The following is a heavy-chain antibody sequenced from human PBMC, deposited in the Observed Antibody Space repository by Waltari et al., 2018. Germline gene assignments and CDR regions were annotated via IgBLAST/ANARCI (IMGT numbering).Heavy chain of an antibody. D-gene: IGHD2-2*01. CDR1: GGTFSSYA. J-gene: IGHJ4*02. Sequence: QVQLVQSGAEVKKPGSSVKVSCKASGGTFSSYAISWVRQAPGQGLEWMGGIIPILGIANYAQKFQGRVTITADKSTSTAYMELSSLRSEDTAVYYCARERGGLDAMYYFDYWGQGTLVTVSS. CDR2: IIPILGIA. V-gene: IGHV1-69*10. CDR3: ARERGGLDAMYYFDY.